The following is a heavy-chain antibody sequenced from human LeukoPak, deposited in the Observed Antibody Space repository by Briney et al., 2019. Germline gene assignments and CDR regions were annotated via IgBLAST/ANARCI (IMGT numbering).Heavy chain of an antibody. J-gene: IGHJ4*02. D-gene: IGHD3-9*01. Sequence: PGGSLRLSCAASGFMFSDEYMSWIRQAPGKGLEWVSYISNSGDFIAYADSVRGRFTISRDNAKNSLFLQMNSLRAEDTAVYYCARASVRYFDWSTLDYWGQGTLVTVSS. CDR3: ARASVRYFDWSTLDY. CDR1: GFMFSDEY. CDR2: ISNSGDFI. V-gene: IGHV3-11*04.